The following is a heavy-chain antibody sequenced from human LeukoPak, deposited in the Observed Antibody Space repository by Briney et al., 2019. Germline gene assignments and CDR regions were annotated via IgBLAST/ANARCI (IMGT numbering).Heavy chain of an antibody. CDR1: GYTFTGYY. CDR2: INPSGGST. Sequence: GASVKVSCKASGYTFTGYYMHWVRQAPGRGLEWMGIINPSGGSTSYAQKFQGRVTMTRDMSTSTVYMELSSLRSEDTAVYYCARGRADYYGSGSYLMMSYYYYYMDVWGKGTTVTVSS. J-gene: IGHJ6*03. CDR3: ARGRADYYGSGSYLMMSYYYYYMDV. V-gene: IGHV1-46*01. D-gene: IGHD3-10*01.